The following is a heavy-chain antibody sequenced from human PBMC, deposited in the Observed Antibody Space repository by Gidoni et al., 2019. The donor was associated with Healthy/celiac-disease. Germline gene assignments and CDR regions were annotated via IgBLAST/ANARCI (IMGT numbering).Heavy chain of an antibody. Sequence: EVQLLESGGGLVQPGGSLRLSCAASGFTFSTYAMTWVRQAPGKGLEWVSVISGSGISTYYADSVKGRFTISRDNSKNTLFLQMNSLRAEDTAVYYCAKGSVTMIVVALGGYAFDIWGQGTMVTVSS. V-gene: IGHV3-23*01. CDR2: ISGSGIST. CDR3: AKGSVTMIVVALGGYAFDI. CDR1: GFTFSTYA. J-gene: IGHJ3*02. D-gene: IGHD3-22*01.